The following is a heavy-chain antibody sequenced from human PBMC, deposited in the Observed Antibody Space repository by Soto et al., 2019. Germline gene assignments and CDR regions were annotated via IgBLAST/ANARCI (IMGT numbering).Heavy chain of an antibody. CDR2: ITPGNGDT. V-gene: IGHV1-3*01. Sequence: QVQLVQSGAEVKKPGASVKVSCKASGYTFTNNAIHWVRQAPGQRLEWLGWITPGNGDTKYSQNFQGRVTITRDTSATTAYMELSRLRSEDTAVYYCARGIAFFGVTNLGCHVDLWGRGTQVTVSS. D-gene: IGHD3-3*01. CDR3: ARGIAFFGVTNLGCHVDL. J-gene: IGHJ2*01. CDR1: GYTFTNNA.